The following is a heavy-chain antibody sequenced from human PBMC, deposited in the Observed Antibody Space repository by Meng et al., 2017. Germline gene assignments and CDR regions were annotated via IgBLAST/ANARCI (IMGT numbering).Heavy chain of an antibody. CDR2: IYHSGST. V-gene: IGHV4-4*02. CDR3: ARIGDWGSTRYFDY. Sequence: QVRLHESGPGRVKPSGTLSRPCAVSGGSISSSNWGSWVRQPPGKGLEWIGEIYHSGSTNYNPSLKSRVTISVDKSKNQFSLKLSSVTAADTAVYYCARIGDWGSTRYFDYWGQGTLVTVSS. CDR1: GGSISSSNW. J-gene: IGHJ4*02. D-gene: IGHD7-27*01.